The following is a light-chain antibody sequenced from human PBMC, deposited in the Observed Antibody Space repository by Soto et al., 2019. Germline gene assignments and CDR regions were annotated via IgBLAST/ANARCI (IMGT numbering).Light chain of an antibody. CDR1: QSVTSN. CDR3: QQYNRWPLT. V-gene: IGKV3-15*01. J-gene: IGKJ5*01. CDR2: GAS. Sequence: EIVMTQSPVTLSVSPGERVTLSCRASQSVTSNFAWYQQKPGQAPRLLIYGASTRPTGIPARFSGSGSGTDSTLTISSLQSEDFAVYYCQQYNRWPLTFGQGTRLEIK.